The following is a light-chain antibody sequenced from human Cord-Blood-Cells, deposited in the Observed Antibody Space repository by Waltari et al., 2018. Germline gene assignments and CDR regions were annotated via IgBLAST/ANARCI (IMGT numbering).Light chain of an antibody. J-gene: IGKJ1*01. CDR2: GAS. CDR3: QQYGSSRT. Sequence: EIVLTQSPGTLSLSPGERATPSCRASQSVSSSYLAWYQQKPGQAPRLLIYGASSRATGIPDRFSGSGSGTDFTLTISRLEPEDFAVYYCQQYGSSRTFGQGTTV. CDR1: QSVSSSY. V-gene: IGKV3-20*01.